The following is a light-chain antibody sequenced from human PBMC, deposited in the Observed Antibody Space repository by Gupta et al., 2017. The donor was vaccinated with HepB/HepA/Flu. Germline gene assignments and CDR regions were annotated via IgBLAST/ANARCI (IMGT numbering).Light chain of an antibody. CDR2: GAS. Sequence: EIVMTQSPATLSVSPGERATLSCRASQSVSSNLAWYQQKPGQAPRLLIHGASTRATGITAGFSGSGSGTEFTLTISSLQSEDFAVYYCQQDNNWPLTFGGGTKVEIK. J-gene: IGKJ4*01. V-gene: IGKV3-15*01. CDR1: QSVSSN. CDR3: QQDNNWPLT.